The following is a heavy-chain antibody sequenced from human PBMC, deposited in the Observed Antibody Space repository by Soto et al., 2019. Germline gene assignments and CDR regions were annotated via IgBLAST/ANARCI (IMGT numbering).Heavy chain of an antibody. V-gene: IGHV3-30-3*01. CDR2: ISYGGSNK. Sequence: PGGSLRLSCAASGFTFSSYAMHWVRQAPGKGLEWVSVISYGGSNKYYADSVKGRFTISRDNSKNTLYLQMNSLRAEDTAVYYCAKDRPAPFDYWGQGTLVTVSS. J-gene: IGHJ4*02. CDR3: AKDRPAPFDY. D-gene: IGHD6-6*01. CDR1: GFTFSSYA.